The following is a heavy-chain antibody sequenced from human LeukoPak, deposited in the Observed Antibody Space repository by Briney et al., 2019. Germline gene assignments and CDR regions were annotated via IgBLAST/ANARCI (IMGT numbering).Heavy chain of an antibody. V-gene: IGHV4-59*01. D-gene: IGHD6-13*01. CDR2: IYYSGST. CDR1: GGSISSYY. CDR3: ARDLRGWGSSWFDY. J-gene: IGHJ4*02. Sequence: SETLSLTCTVSGGSISSYYWSWIRQPPGKGLDWIGYIYYSGSTNYNPSLKRRVTISVDTSKNQFSLKLSSVTAADTTVYYCARDLRGWGSSWFDYWGQGTLVTVSS.